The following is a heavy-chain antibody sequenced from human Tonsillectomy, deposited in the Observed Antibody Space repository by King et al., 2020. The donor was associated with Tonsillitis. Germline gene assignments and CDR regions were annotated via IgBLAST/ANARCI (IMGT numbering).Heavy chain of an antibody. D-gene: IGHD6-19*01. CDR3: ARPRPFHFIELAGRGRWFYDY. V-gene: IGHV5-51*01. CDR1: GYSFTNYW. Sequence: VQLVESGAEVKKPGESLKISCKGSGYSFTNYWIGWVRQMPGKGLEWMGIIYPGDSDTRYSPSFQGQVTISADKSISTAYRQWSSLKASETAMYYCARPRPFHFIELAGRGRWFYDYWGQGPLVTVSS. CDR2: IYPGDSDT. J-gene: IGHJ4*02.